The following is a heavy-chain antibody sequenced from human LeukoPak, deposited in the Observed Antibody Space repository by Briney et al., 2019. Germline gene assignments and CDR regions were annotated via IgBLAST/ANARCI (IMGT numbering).Heavy chain of an antibody. V-gene: IGHV3-9*01. CDR1: GFTFYDYA. Sequence: GGSLRLSCAASGFTFYDYAMHWVRQAPGKGLEWVSGISWNSGSIGYADSVKGRFTISRDNAKNSLYLQMNSLRAEDTALYYCAKDMRSDEYYFDYWGQGTLVTVSS. J-gene: IGHJ4*02. CDR2: ISWNSGSI. CDR3: AKDMRSDEYYFDY.